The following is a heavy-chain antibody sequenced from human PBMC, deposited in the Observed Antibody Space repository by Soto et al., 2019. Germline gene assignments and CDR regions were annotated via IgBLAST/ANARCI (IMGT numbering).Heavy chain of an antibody. J-gene: IGHJ3*02. D-gene: IGHD2-21*01. Sequence: SETLSLTCTVAGGSISSYFWSWIRQPPGKGLEWIGYIYYSGSTNYNPSLKSRVTISVDTSKNQFSLKLSSVTAADTAVYYCARHRIDDAFDIWGQGTMVTVSS. CDR1: GGSISSYF. V-gene: IGHV4-59*08. CDR2: IYYSGST. CDR3: ARHRIDDAFDI.